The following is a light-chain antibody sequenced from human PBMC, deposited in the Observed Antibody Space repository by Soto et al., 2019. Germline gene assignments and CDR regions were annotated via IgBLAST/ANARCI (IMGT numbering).Light chain of an antibody. CDR2: GAS. CDR3: QQYGSSLTWT. Sequence: EIVLTQSPGTLSLSPGERATLSCSASQSVSSSYLAWYQQKPGQAPRLLIYGASSRATGIPDRFSGSGSGTDLPLTIRRLEPEDFAVYYGQQYGSSLTWTFGQGTKVEIK. CDR1: QSVSSSY. J-gene: IGKJ1*01. V-gene: IGKV3-20*01.